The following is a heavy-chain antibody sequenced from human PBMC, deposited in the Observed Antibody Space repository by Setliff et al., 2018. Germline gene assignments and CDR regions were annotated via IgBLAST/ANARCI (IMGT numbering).Heavy chain of an antibody. J-gene: IGHJ4*02. CDR3: AKRGPYCSGGTCHYYFDY. V-gene: IGHV3-23*01. Sequence: GSLRLSCAASGFTFSNAWMSWVRQAPGKGLEWVSMISGSAQTTYYADPVKGRFTISRDNSKNTVYLEMNSLRAEDTAVYYCAKRGPYCSGGTCHYYFDYWGQGTLVTVSS. CDR2: ISGSAQTT. D-gene: IGHD2-15*01. CDR1: GFTFSNAW.